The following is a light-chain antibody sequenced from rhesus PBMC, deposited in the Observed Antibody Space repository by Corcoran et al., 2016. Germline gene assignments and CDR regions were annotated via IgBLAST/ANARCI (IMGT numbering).Light chain of an antibody. CDR1: QSLLHSNGYSY. Sequence: DIVMTQTPLSLPVTPGEPASIPCRSSQSLLHSNGYSYLFWYLQRPGQSPPLLIYLGSIRASGVPARFSATGSGTDFTLKISRVEAADVGVYYCLQDIQVPLTFGGGTKVEIK. CDR2: LGS. V-gene: IGKV2-78*01. CDR3: LQDIQVPLT. J-gene: IGKJ4*01.